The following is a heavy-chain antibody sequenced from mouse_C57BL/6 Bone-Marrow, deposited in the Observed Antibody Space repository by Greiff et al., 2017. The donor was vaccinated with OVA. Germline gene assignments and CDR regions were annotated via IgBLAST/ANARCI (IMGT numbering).Heavy chain of an antibody. J-gene: IGHJ2*01. Sequence: QVQLQQSGPELVKPGASVKISCKASGYAFSSSWMNWVKQRPGKGLEWIGRIYPGDGDTNYNGKFKGKATLTADKSSSTAYMQLSSLTSEDSAVYCCARWTQATNYCDYWGQGTTLTVSS. CDR2: IYPGDGDT. CDR3: ARWTQATNYCDY. D-gene: IGHD3-2*02. CDR1: GYAFSSSW. V-gene: IGHV1-82*01.